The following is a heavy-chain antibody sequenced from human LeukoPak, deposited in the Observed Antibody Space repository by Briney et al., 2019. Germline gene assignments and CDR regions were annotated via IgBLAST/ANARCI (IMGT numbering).Heavy chain of an antibody. Sequence: TGGSLRLSCAASGFTFSSYAMSWVRQAPGKGLEWVSGISGSGGSTYYADSVKGRFTISRDNAKNSLYLQMNSLRAEDTAVYYCARDCGGGSCYGPYDAFDIWGQGTMVTVSS. CDR3: ARDCGGGSCYGPYDAFDI. CDR1: GFTFSSYA. J-gene: IGHJ3*02. CDR2: ISGSGGST. D-gene: IGHD2-15*01. V-gene: IGHV3-23*01.